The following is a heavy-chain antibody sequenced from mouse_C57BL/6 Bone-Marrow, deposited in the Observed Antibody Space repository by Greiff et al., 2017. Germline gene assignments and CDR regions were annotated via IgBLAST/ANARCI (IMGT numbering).Heavy chain of an antibody. CDR1: EYEFPSHD. Sequence: DVMLVESGGGLVQPGESLKLSCESNEYEFPSHDMSWVRKTPEKRLELVAAINSDGGSTYYPDTMERRFIISRDNTKKTLYLQMSSLRSEDTALYYCARRGAGVYWYFDVWGTGTTVTVSS. CDR2: INSDGGST. J-gene: IGHJ1*03. D-gene: IGHD3-3*01. CDR3: ARRGAGVYWYFDV. V-gene: IGHV5-2*03.